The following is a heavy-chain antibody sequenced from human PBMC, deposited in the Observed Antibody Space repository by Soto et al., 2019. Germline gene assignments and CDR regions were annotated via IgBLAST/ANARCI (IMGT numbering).Heavy chain of an antibody. CDR1: GGAISGYY. CDR3: ARGLRFSDRFDP. J-gene: IGHJ5*02. V-gene: IGHV4-4*07. Sequence: SETLSLTCTVTGGAISGYYWTWIRQSAGGGLEWIGRIYSSGSTNYNPSLKSRVTISLDTSMNHFSLRLSSVTAADTAVYYCARGLRFSDRFDPWGQGTLVTVSS. D-gene: IGHD5-12*01. CDR2: IYSSGST.